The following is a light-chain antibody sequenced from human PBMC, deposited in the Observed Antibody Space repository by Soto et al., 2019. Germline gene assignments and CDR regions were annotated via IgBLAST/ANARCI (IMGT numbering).Light chain of an antibody. CDR2: GAS. J-gene: IGKJ5*01. CDR1: QSVSSSY. V-gene: IGKV3-20*01. Sequence: EIVLTQSPGTLSLSPGERATLSCRASQSVSSSYLAWYQQKPGQAPRLLIYGASSRATGIPDRFSGSGSGTDFTLTISRREPEDFAVYYCQHYGSSTPVTFGQGTRLEIK. CDR3: QHYGSSTPVT.